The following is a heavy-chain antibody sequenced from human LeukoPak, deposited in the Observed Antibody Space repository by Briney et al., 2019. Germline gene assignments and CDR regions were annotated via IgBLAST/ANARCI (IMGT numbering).Heavy chain of an antibody. D-gene: IGHD2-15*01. CDR3: AGHCSGGSCYSFPLVY. J-gene: IGHJ4*02. Sequence: GASVKVSCKASGYTFTSYGISWVRQAPGQGLEWMGWISAYNGNTNYAQKLRGRVTMTTDTSTSTAYMELRSLRSDDTAVYYCAGHCSGGSCYSFPLVYWGQGTLVTVSS. V-gene: IGHV1-18*01. CDR1: GYTFTSYG. CDR2: ISAYNGNT.